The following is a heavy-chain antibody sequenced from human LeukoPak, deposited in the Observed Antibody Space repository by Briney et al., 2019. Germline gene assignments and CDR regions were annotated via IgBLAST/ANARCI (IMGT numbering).Heavy chain of an antibody. Sequence: WGSLRLSCAASGFTFTNAWMNWVRQAPGKWLEWVGRIKSKTDGGTTDYAAPVKGRFTISRDDSKNTLYLQMNSLKTEDTAVYYCTTGVASHLRYFDWFVGYWGQGTLVTVSS. V-gene: IGHV3-15*01. J-gene: IGHJ4*02. CDR1: GFTFTNAW. D-gene: IGHD3-9*01. CDR3: TTGVASHLRYFDWFVGY. CDR2: IKSKTDGGTT.